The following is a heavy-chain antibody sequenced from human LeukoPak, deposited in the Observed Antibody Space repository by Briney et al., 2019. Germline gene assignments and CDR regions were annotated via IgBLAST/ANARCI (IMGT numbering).Heavy chain of an antibody. J-gene: IGHJ4*02. Sequence: PSETLSLTCTVSGGSISSYYWSWIRQPAGKGLEWIGRIYTSGSTNYNPSLKSRVTMSVDTSKNQFSLKLSSVTAADTAVYYCARDKSENYDFWSGYETRYYFDYWGQGTLVTVSS. V-gene: IGHV4-4*07. CDR3: ARDKSENYDFWSGYETRYYFDY. D-gene: IGHD3-3*01. CDR2: IYTSGST. CDR1: GGSISSYY.